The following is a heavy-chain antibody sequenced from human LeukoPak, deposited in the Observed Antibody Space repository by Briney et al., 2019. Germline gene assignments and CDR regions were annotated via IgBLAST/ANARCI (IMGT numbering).Heavy chain of an antibody. CDR2: IYHSGST. V-gene: IGHV4-4*02. CDR3: ARETPGMITFGGVIVIGAFDI. D-gene: IGHD3-16*02. Sequence: SETLSLTCAVSGGSISSSNWWSWVRQPPGKGLEWIGEIYHSGSTNYNPSLKSRVTISVDKSKNQFSLKLSSVTAADTAVYYCARETPGMITFGGVIVIGAFDIWGQGTMVTVSS. CDR1: GGSISSSNW. J-gene: IGHJ3*02.